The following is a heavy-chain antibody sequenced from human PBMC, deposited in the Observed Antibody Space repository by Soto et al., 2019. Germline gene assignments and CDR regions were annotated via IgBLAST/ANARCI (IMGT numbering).Heavy chain of an antibody. CDR1: GFVFSSYG. V-gene: IGHV3-30*18. D-gene: IGHD3-3*01. CDR2: ISYDGNNT. Sequence: GGSLRLSCAASGFVFSSYGVHWVRQAPGKGLEWVAVISYDGNNTYYADSVKGRFTISRDNSKNTLYLQMDSLRTEDTAVYYCAKERFLAFDYWGQGTLVTVSS. CDR3: AKERFLAFDY. J-gene: IGHJ4*02.